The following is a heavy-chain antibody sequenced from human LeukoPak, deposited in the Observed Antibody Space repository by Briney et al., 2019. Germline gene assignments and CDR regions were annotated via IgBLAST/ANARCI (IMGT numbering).Heavy chain of an antibody. CDR3: ARVYYDSSYYYYYMDV. CDR1: GFTFSSYS. Sequence: GGSQRLSCAASGFTFSSYSMNWVRQAPGKGLEWVSSISSSSSYIYYADSVKGRFTISRDNAKNSLYLQMNSLRAEDTAVYYCARVYYDSSYYYYYMDVWGKGTTVTVSS. CDR2: ISSSSSYI. J-gene: IGHJ6*03. V-gene: IGHV3-21*01. D-gene: IGHD3-22*01.